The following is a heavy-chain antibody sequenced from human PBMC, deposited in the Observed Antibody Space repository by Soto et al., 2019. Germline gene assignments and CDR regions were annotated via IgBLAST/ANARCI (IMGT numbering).Heavy chain of an antibody. D-gene: IGHD1-20*01. CDR1: GFTITTNY. CDR2: TYSGGTT. Sequence: PVGSLRLSCAASGFTITTNYMSWVRQAPGKGLEWISVTYSGGTTYNVDSVQGRFAVSTDNSKNTLHLQMNNLRAEDTAVYYCARDINYWGQGTLVTVSS. J-gene: IGHJ4*02. V-gene: IGHV3-66*01. CDR3: ARDINY.